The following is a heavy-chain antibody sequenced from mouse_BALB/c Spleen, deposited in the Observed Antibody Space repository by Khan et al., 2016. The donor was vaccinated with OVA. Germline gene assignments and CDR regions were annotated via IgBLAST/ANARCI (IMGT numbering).Heavy chain of an antibody. J-gene: IGHJ2*01. CDR1: GYSITSGYA. Sequence: VQLKQSGPGLVKPSQSLSLTSTVTGYSITSGYAWNWIRQFPGNKLEWMGYISYSGVTSYTPSLKSRISITRDTSKNQFFLQLNSVTTEDTATYYCARGNYYGYYFDYWGQGTTLTVSS. D-gene: IGHD1-1*01. CDR2: ISYSGVT. V-gene: IGHV3-2*02. CDR3: ARGNYYGYYFDY.